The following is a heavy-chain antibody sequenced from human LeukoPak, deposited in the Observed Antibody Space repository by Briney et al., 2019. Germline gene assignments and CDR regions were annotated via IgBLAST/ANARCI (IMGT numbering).Heavy chain of an antibody. D-gene: IGHD5-18*01. CDR1: EYTFTSYD. V-gene: IGHV1-8*01. CDR3: ATCYSYADAFDI. J-gene: IGHJ3*02. Sequence: ASVKVSCKASEYTFTSYDINWVRQATGQGLEWMGWMNPNSGNTGYAQKFQGRVTMTRNTSISTAYMELSSLRSEDTAVYYCATCYSYADAFDIWGQGTMVTVSS. CDR2: MNPNSGNT.